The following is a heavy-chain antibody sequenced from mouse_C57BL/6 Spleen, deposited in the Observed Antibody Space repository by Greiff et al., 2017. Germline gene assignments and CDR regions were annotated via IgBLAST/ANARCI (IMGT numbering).Heavy chain of an antibody. CDR1: GYTFTSYW. D-gene: IGHD1-1*01. CDR2: IYPGSGST. Sequence: QVQLQQPGAELVKPGASVKMSCKASGYTFTSYWITWVKQRPGRGLEWIGDIYPGSGSTKYNEKFKSKATLTVDTHSSTAYMRLSSLTSEDSAVDCWPLYCCGRRRYFDDWGTGTTLTVSS. J-gene: IGHJ1*03. V-gene: IGHV1-55*01. CDR3: PLYCCGRRRYFDD.